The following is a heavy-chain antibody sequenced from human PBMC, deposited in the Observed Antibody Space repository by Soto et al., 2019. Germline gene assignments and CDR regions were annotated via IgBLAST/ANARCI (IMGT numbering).Heavy chain of an antibody. V-gene: IGHV1-58*01. D-gene: IGHD1-26*01. Sequence: ASVKVSCKASGFTFTSSAVQWVRQARGQRLEWIGWIVVGSGNTNYAQKFQERVTITRDMSTSTAYMELSSLRSEDTAVYYCAADGAYSGGYRPPDYWGQGTLVTVSS. J-gene: IGHJ4*02. CDR1: GFTFTSSA. CDR2: IVVGSGNT. CDR3: AADGAYSGGYRPPDY.